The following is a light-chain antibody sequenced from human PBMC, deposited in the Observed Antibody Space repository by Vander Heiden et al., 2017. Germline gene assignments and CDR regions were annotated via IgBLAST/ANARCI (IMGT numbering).Light chain of an antibody. CDR2: DAS. CDR3: QCGLT. Sequence: DIQMTQSPSSLSASVGDRVTITCQASQDISNYLNWYQQKPGKAPKLLIYDASNLETGVQSRFSGSGSGTDFTFTISSLQPEDIATYDGQCGLTFGGGTKVEIK. V-gene: IGKV1-33*01. CDR1: QDISNY. J-gene: IGKJ4*01.